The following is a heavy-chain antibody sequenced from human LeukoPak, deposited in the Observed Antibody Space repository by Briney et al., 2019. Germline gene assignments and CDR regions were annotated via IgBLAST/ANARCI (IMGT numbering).Heavy chain of an antibody. CDR1: GFTLCDYY. CDR3: AKGLELESRLEY. V-gene: IGHV3-11*01. CDR2: ISSSGSTI. J-gene: IGHJ4*02. Sequence: GGSLRLSSAASGFTLCDYYMSSIRQAPGPRLRCVSDISSSGSTIYYADSVKGRFTISRDNAKISVYLQMDSLRAEDTAVYYCAKGLELESRLEYWGQGTLVTVSS. D-gene: IGHD1-7*01.